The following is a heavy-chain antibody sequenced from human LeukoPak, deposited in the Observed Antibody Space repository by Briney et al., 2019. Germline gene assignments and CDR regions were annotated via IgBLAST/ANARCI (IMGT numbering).Heavy chain of an antibody. CDR1: GGSISSGSYY. J-gene: IGHJ6*03. D-gene: IGHD2-15*01. Sequence: SETLSLTCTVSGGSISSGSYYWSWIRQPAGTGLEWIGRIYTSGSTNYNPSLKSRVTISVDTSKNQFSLKLSSVTAADTAVYYCARTTEGYCRGRSCYSYYYYMDVWGKGTTVTVSS. V-gene: IGHV4-61*02. CDR2: IYTSGST. CDR3: ARTTEGYCRGRSCYSYYYYMDV.